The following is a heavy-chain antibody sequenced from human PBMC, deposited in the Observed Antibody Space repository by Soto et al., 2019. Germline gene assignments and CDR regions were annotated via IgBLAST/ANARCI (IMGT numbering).Heavy chain of an antibody. Sequence: QGQLVQSGVEVKKPGASVKVSCSASGNTFTNFGVTWVRQAPGQGLEWMGWISPYTDDPSHAQKFQGRVTMTMDTSTSTAYLDMRSLTSDDTAVYYCARVIPGAEAWFHPWGQGTLVTVSS. D-gene: IGHD2-2*01. CDR3: ARVIPGAEAWFHP. CDR1: GNTFTNFG. V-gene: IGHV1-18*01. J-gene: IGHJ5*02. CDR2: ISPYTDDP.